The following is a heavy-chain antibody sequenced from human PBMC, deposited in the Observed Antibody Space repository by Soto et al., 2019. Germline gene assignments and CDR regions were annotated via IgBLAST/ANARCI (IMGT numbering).Heavy chain of an antibody. D-gene: IGHD6-19*01. Sequence: PGGSLRLSCAASGFTFSSYGMHWVRQAPGKGLEWVAVISYDGSNKYYADSVKGRFTISRDNSKNTLYLQMNSLRAEDTAVYYCASPRVAGYHSLDYWGQGTLVTVSS. J-gene: IGHJ4*02. V-gene: IGHV3-30*03. CDR1: GFTFSSYG. CDR2: ISYDGSNK. CDR3: ASPRVAGYHSLDY.